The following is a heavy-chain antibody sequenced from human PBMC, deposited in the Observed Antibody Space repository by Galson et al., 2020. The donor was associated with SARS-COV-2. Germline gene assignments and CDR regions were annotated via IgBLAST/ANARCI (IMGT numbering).Heavy chain of an antibody. J-gene: IGHJ3*02. CDR2: IYPGDSDT. Sequence: GESLKISCSGSVCSFTSYWIGWVRQMPGQGLEWMGIIYPGDSDTRYSPSFQGQVTISADKSISTAYLQWSSLKASDTAMYYCASPATMAIDAFDIWGQGTMVTVSS. CDR3: ASPATMAIDAFDI. CDR1: VCSFTSYW. V-gene: IGHV5-51*01. D-gene: IGHD5-12*01.